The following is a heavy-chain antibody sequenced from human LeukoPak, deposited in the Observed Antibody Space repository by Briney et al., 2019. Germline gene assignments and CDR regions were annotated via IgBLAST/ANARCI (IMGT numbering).Heavy chain of an antibody. CDR3: ARGSSRSPRDAFDI. CDR1: GYTFTNYY. Sequence: GASVKVSCKASGYTFTNYYMHWVRQAPGQGLEWMGIISPSGGSTTYAQKFQGRVTMTRDMSTSTVYMELSSLRFDGTAMYYCARGSSRSPRDAFDIWGQGTMVTVSS. J-gene: IGHJ3*02. CDR2: ISPSGGST. V-gene: IGHV1-46*01.